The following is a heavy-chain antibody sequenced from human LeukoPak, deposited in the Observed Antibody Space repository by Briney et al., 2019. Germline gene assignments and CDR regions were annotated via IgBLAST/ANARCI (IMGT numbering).Heavy chain of an antibody. CDR3: AKERASSSWKGMDV. V-gene: IGHV3-23*01. J-gene: IGHJ6*02. Sequence: GGSLRLSCAASGFTVSNNYMSWVRQAPGKGLEWVSAISGGGGSTCYADSVKGRFTIARDNSKNTLYLQMNSLRGEDTAVYYCAKERASSSWKGMDVWGQGTTVTVSS. CDR2: ISGGGGST. D-gene: IGHD6-13*01. CDR1: GFTVSNNY.